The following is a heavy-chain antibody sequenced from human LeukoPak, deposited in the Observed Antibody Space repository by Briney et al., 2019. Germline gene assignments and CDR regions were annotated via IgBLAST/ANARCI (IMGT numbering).Heavy chain of an antibody. V-gene: IGHV1-2*02. CDR3: ARVRHSSGWNGGAGY. CDR1: GYTFTGYY. Sequence: GASVKVSCKASGYTFTGYYMHWVRQAPGQGLEWMGWINPNSGGTNYAQKFQGRVTITRDTSISTAYMELSRLRSDDTAVYYCARVRHSSGWNGGAGYWGQGTLVTVSS. CDR2: INPNSGGT. D-gene: IGHD6-19*01. J-gene: IGHJ4*02.